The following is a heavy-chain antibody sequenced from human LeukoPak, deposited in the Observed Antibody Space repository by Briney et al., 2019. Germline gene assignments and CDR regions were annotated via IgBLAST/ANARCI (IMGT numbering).Heavy chain of an antibody. J-gene: IGHJ4*02. CDR1: GGSINSHY. V-gene: IGHV4-4*07. Sequence: SETLSLTCTVSGGSINSHYWSWIRQPAGKGLEWIGHIYSSGSTNYNPSLKSRVTMSVDTSKNQFSLKLSSVTAADTAVYYCASWRDSSGYYQHFDYWGQGVLVTVSS. D-gene: IGHD3-22*01. CDR3: ASWRDSSGYYQHFDY. CDR2: IYSSGST.